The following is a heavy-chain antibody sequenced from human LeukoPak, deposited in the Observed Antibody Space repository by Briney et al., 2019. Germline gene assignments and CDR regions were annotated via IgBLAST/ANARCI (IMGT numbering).Heavy chain of an antibody. J-gene: IGHJ4*02. CDR3: ARAGSHWHYVY. CDR2: IKQDGSER. D-gene: IGHD3-10*01. CDR1: VFTFSGFS. Sequence: GGSLRLSCAASVFTFSGFSMSWVRQSPTKGLEWLDNIKQDGSERYYVDSVKGRFTISRDNAKNSLSSQMNNLRVEDTAVYYCARAGSHWHYVYWGQGTVVTVSS. V-gene: IGHV3-7*01.